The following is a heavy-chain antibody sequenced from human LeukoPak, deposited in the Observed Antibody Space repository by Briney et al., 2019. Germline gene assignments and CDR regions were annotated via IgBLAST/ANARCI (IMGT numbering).Heavy chain of an antibody. Sequence: GGSLRLSCAASGFTFSSYGMHWVRQAPGKGLEWVAVISYDGSNKYYADSVKGRFTISRGNSKNTLYLQMNSLRAEDTAVYYCARDGIGDTDYWGQGTLVTVSS. J-gene: IGHJ4*02. CDR1: GFTFSSYG. CDR3: ARDGIGDTDY. D-gene: IGHD3-10*01. CDR2: ISYDGSNK. V-gene: IGHV3-30*03.